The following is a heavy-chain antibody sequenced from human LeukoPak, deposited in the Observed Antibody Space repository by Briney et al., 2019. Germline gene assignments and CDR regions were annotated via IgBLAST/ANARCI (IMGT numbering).Heavy chain of an antibody. CDR1: GFSFSSHA. CDR2: ISSNGGRT. Sequence: GSLRLSCAASGFSFSSHAMHWVRQAPGKGLEYVSAISSNGGRTYYANSVKGRFTISRDNSKNTLYLQMGSLRAEDMAVYYCARQAPTLRNYFDYWGQGTLVTVSS. V-gene: IGHV3-64*01. CDR3: ARQAPTLRNYFDY. J-gene: IGHJ4*02.